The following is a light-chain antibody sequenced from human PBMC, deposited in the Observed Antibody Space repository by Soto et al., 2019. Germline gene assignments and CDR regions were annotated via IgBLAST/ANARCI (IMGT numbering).Light chain of an antibody. Sequence: QSALTQPRSVSGSPGQSVTISCTGTGNDVGAYNYVSWYQQHPGRPPILMIYDVARWPSGVPDRFPGSKSGNTASLTISGLQAEDEADYFCCSYAGGYTYLFGTGTKVTVL. J-gene: IGLJ1*01. CDR2: DVA. CDR3: CSYAGGYTYL. CDR1: GNDVGAYNY. V-gene: IGLV2-11*01.